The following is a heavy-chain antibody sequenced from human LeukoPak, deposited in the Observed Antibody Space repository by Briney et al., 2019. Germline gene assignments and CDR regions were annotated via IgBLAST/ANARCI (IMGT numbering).Heavy chain of an antibody. CDR1: GFTFSNNW. V-gene: IGHV3-7*01. J-gene: IGHJ5*02. CDR2: IKKDGSEK. D-gene: IGHD2-8*02. Sequence: GGSLRLSCAASGFTFSNNWMSWVRQAPGKGLECVANIKKDGSEKYYINSVKGRFTISRDNAKNSLYLQMDSLRAEDTAPYYCVKDAGTAWGQGTLVTVSS. CDR3: VKDAGTA.